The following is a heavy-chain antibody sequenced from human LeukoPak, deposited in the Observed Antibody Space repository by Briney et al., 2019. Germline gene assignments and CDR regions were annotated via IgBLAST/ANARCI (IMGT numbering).Heavy chain of an antibody. Sequence: SQTLSLTCAVSGGSISSGGYSWSWIRQPPGKGLEWIGYIYHSGSTYYNPSLKSRVTISVDTSKNQFSLKLSSVTAADTAVYYCARADPYDILTGYQFDYWGQGTLVTVSS. V-gene: IGHV4-30-2*01. CDR3: ARADPYDILTGYQFDY. CDR2: IYHSGST. CDR1: GGSISSGGYS. D-gene: IGHD3-9*01. J-gene: IGHJ4*02.